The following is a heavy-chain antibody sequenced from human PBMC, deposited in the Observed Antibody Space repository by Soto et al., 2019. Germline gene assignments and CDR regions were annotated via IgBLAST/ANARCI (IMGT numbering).Heavy chain of an antibody. J-gene: IGHJ3*02. Sequence: EVQLLESGGGLVQPGGSLRLSCAASGFTFSSYAMSWVRHAPGKGLEWVSAISGSGGSTYYADSVKGRFTISRDNSKNTLYLQMNSLRAEDTAVYYCAKIPHSSSWYLDAFDIWGQGTMVTVSS. CDR3: AKIPHSSSWYLDAFDI. D-gene: IGHD6-13*01. CDR2: ISGSGGST. CDR1: GFTFSSYA. V-gene: IGHV3-23*01.